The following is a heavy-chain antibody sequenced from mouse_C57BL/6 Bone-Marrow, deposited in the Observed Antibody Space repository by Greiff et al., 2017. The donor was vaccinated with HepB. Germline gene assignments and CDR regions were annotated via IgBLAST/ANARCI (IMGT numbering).Heavy chain of an antibody. CDR2: IDPENGDT. CDR1: GFNIKDDY. J-gene: IGHJ2*01. CDR3: TTSTVVATFDY. D-gene: IGHD1-1*01. Sequence: DVKLQESGAELVRPGASVKLSCTASGFNIKDDYMHWVKQRPEQGLEWIGWIDPENGDTEYASKFQGKATITADTSSNTAYLQLSSLTSEDTAVYYCTTSTVVATFDYWGQGTTLTVSS. V-gene: IGHV14-4*01.